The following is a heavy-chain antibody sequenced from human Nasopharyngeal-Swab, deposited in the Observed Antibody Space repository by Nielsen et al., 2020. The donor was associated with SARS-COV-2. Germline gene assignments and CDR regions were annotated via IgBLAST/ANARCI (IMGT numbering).Heavy chain of an antibody. Sequence: GESLKISCAASGFTFSSYWMHWVRQAPGKGLEWVSAISGSGGSTYYADSVKGRFTISRDNSKNSLYLQMNSLRTEDTALYYCAKVMIVVVISGAFDYWGQGTLVTVSS. CDR1: GFTFSSYW. CDR3: AKVMIVVVISGAFDY. V-gene: IGHV3-23*01. D-gene: IGHD3-22*01. J-gene: IGHJ4*02. CDR2: ISGSGGST.